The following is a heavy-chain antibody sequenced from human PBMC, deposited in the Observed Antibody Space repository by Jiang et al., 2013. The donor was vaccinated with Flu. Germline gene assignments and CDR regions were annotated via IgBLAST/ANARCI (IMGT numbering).Heavy chain of an antibody. CDR1: FGSMNSRAYY. Sequence: PGLVRPSETLSLTCTVSFGSMNSRAYYWAWIRQPPGKGLEWIGDVYYTGTTSYNPSLKSRVTVSIDTSVKQFSLKVTSVTAADTAVYYCARTLIEGRHSYFDYWGPGSLVSVSS. D-gene: IGHD2/OR15-2a*01. J-gene: IGHJ4*02. CDR2: VYYTGTT. CDR3: ARTLIEGRHSYFDY. V-gene: IGHV4-39*01.